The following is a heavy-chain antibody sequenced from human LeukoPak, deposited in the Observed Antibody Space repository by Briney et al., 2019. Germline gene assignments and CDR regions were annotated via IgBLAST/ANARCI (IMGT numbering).Heavy chain of an antibody. CDR1: EFTFSSYS. Sequence: GGSLRLSCAASEFTFSSYSMNWVRQAPGKGLEWVSSISSTSAYIYYADSVKGRFTVSRDNAENSLYLQMNSLRAEDTAVYYCARVTVGATGVDYWGQGTLVTVSS. J-gene: IGHJ4*02. CDR3: ARVTVGATGVDY. V-gene: IGHV3-21*01. CDR2: ISSTSAYI. D-gene: IGHD1-26*01.